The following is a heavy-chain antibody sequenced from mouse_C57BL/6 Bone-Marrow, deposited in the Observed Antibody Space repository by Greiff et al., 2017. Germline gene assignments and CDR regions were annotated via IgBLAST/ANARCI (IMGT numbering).Heavy chain of an antibody. V-gene: IGHV1-81*01. Sequence: QVQLQQSGAELARPGASVKLSCKASGYTFTSHGISWVKQRTGQGLELIGEIYPRSGNTYYNEKFKGKATLTADKSSSTAYMELRSLPSEDSAVYFCARAPLDCYGLYWGQGTTLTVSS. CDR2: IYPRSGNT. CDR3: ARAPLDCYGLY. J-gene: IGHJ2*01. CDR1: GYTFTSHG. D-gene: IGHD1-2*01.